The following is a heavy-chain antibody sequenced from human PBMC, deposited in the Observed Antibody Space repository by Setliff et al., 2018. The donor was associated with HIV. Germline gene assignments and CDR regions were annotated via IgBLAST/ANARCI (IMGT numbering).Heavy chain of an antibody. CDR3: ARSKTFYDFWGGYYTHGAFKI. J-gene: IGHJ3*02. D-gene: IGHD3-3*01. V-gene: IGHV4-4*07. Sequence: SETLSLTCTVSGGSINSFYWSWIRQPAGKGLAWIGRIYAIGITYYNPSLNSRVTISVDTSKNQFSLNLTSVTAADTAVYYCARSKTFYDFWGGYYTHGAFKIWGLGTMVTVSS. CDR1: GGSINSFY. CDR2: IYAIGIT.